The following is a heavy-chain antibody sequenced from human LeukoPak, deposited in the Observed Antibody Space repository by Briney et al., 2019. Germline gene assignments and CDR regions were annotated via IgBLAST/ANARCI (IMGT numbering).Heavy chain of an antibody. CDR2: ISAYNGNT. CDR1: GYTFTSYG. J-gene: IGHJ4*02. CDR3: ARGTPDITMVRGAYPFDY. V-gene: IGHV1-18*04. D-gene: IGHD3-10*01. Sequence: ASVKVSCKASGYTFTSYGISWVRQAPGQGLEWIGWISAYNGNTNYAQKLQGRVTMTTDTSTSTAYMELRSLRSDDTAVYYCARGTPDITMVRGAYPFDYWGQGTLVTVSS.